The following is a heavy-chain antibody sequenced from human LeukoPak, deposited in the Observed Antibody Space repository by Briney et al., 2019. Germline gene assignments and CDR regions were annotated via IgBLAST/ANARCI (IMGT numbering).Heavy chain of an antibody. CDR2: ITSGSSYR. CDR1: GFTFSSYG. Sequence: GGTLRLSCAASGFTFSSYGMSWVRQAPGKGLEWVSSITSGSSYRFYADSVKGRFTISRDNAKNSLYLQMNSLRAEDTAVYYCARDPYSGSYGNYYYYFMDVWGKGTTVTISS. D-gene: IGHD1-26*01. CDR3: ARDPYSGSYGNYYYYFMDV. J-gene: IGHJ6*03. V-gene: IGHV3-21*01.